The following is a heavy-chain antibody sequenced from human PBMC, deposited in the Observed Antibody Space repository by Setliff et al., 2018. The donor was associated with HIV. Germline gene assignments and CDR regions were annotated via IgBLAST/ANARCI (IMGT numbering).Heavy chain of an antibody. D-gene: IGHD6-19*01. V-gene: IGHV1-69*05. CDR2: IIATVGAT. Sequence: SVKVSCKVSGYTFSSYAINWVRQAPGQGLEWMGGIIATVGATSYSQNFQDRFTVTTDESTGTTYMELNTLRAEDTAMYYCLLPCTSGWHNWADPWGQGTLVTVS. CDR3: LLPCTSGWHNWADP. J-gene: IGHJ5*02. CDR1: GYTFSSYA.